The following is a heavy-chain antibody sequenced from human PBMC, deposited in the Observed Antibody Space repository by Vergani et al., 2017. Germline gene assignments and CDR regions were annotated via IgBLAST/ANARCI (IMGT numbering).Heavy chain of an antibody. CDR1: GGSISSGGYS. CDR2: IYHSGST. Sequence: QLQASGPGRVKPSQTLSLTCAVSGGSISSGGYSWSWIRQPPGKGLEWIGYIYHSGSTYYNPSLKSRVTISVDRSKNQFSLKLSSVTAADTAVYYCARGHDSSGYYYDYWGQGTLVTVSS. J-gene: IGHJ4*02. V-gene: IGHV4-30-2*01. D-gene: IGHD3-22*01. CDR3: ARGHDSSGYYYDY.